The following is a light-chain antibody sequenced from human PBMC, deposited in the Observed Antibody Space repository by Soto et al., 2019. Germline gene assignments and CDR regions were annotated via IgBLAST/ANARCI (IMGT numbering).Light chain of an antibody. Sequence: DIQMTQSPATLSASVGDRVTITCRASQSISRWLTWYQQKPGKAPKLLIYGASSLQSGVPLRFSGGGSGTDFTLTISSLQPEDFATYYCQESYSTLWGTCGQGTKVDIK. V-gene: IGKV1-39*01. CDR1: QSISRW. J-gene: IGKJ1*01. CDR3: QESYSTLWGT. CDR2: GAS.